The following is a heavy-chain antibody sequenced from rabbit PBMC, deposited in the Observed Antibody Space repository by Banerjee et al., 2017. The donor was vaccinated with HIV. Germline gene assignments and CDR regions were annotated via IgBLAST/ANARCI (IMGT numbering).Heavy chain of an antibody. D-gene: IGHD6-1*01. CDR3: ARDYSAGYDGYPYVRLDL. CDR1: GFTLSSYW. Sequence: QSLEESGGDLVKPGASLTLTCTASGFTLSSYWMCWVRQAPGKGLEWIGCIATDSGSAYYASWAKGRFTISKTSSTTVTLQMTSLTAADTATYFCARDYSAGYDGYPYVRLDLWGPGTLV. J-gene: IGHJ3*01. V-gene: IGHV1S40*01. CDR2: IATDSGSA.